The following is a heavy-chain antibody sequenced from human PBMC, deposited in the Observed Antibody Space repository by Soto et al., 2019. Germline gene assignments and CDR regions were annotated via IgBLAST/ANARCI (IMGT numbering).Heavy chain of an antibody. Sequence: ASVEVSCKASGYTFTGYYMHWVRQAPGQGLEWMGWINPNSGGTNYAQKFQGRVTMTRDTSISTAYMELSRLRSDDTAVYYCAREHDYSNYYYYGMDVWGQGSTVTV. CDR1: GYTFTGYY. V-gene: IGHV1-2*02. CDR3: AREHDYSNYYYYGMDV. CDR2: INPNSGGT. J-gene: IGHJ6*02. D-gene: IGHD4-4*01.